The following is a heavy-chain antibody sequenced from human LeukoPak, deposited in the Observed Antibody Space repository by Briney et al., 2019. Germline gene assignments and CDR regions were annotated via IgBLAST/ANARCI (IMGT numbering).Heavy chain of an antibody. CDR2: IRYDGSNK. J-gene: IGHJ1*01. V-gene: IGHV3-30*02. CDR1: GFTFSSYG. D-gene: IGHD2-2*03. CDR3: AKDGYCSSTSCYNCHGGWFQH. Sequence: GGSLRLSCAASGFTFSSYGMHWVRQAPGKGLEWVAFIRYDGSNKYYADSVKGRFTISRDNSKNTLYLQMNSLRAEDTAVYYCAKDGYCSSTSCYNCHGGWFQHWGQGTLVTVSS.